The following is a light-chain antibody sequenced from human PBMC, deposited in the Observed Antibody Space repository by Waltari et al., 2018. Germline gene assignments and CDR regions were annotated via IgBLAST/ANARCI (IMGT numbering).Light chain of an antibody. CDR1: QSLLNSDAGFTF. J-gene: IGKJ2*01. CDR3: MQRLEFPYT. CDR2: TLS. V-gene: IGKV2-40*01. Sequence: DIVMTQTPLFLPVTPGEPASIYCASIQSLLNSDAGFTFLDWFLQKPGQSPQLLIYTLSYRTSGVPDRFSGTGSGSNFSLKISRVEAEDVGMYYCMQRLEFPYTFGQGTRL.